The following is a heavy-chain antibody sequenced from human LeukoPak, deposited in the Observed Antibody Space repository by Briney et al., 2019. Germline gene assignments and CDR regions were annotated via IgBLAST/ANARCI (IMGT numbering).Heavy chain of an antibody. J-gene: IGHJ4*02. Sequence: GGSLRLSCAASGFTFSSYAMHWVRQAPGKGLEWMGGFDPEDGETIYAQKFQGRVTMTEDTSTDTAYMELSSLRSEDTAVYYCATAVYYYDSSGYYYLDYWGQGTLVTVSS. CDR1: GFTFSSYA. D-gene: IGHD3-22*01. V-gene: IGHV1-24*01. CDR3: ATAVYYYDSSGYYYLDY. CDR2: FDPEDGET.